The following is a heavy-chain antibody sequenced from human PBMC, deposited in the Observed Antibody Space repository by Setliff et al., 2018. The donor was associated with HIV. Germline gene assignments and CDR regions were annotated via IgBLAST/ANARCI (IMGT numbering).Heavy chain of an antibody. CDR3: ARDRYSGSSTDY. CDR1: GFTFSNAW. Sequence: GGSLRLSCAASGFTFSNAWMSWVRQAPGKGLEWVGRIKSKTDGGTTDYAAPVKGRFTISRDNVKNSLYLQMNSLRAEDTAVYYCARDRYSGSSTDYWGQGTLVTVSS. V-gene: IGHV3-15*01. D-gene: IGHD1-26*01. J-gene: IGHJ4*02. CDR2: IKSKTDGGTT.